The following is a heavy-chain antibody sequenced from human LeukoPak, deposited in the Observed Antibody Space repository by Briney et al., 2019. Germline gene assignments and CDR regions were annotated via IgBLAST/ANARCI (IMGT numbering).Heavy chain of an antibody. CDR3: ARVDRYHFYLDV. Sequence: SVKVSCKASGGTFRTYSVTWVRQAPGQGREWMGGIIPIFGTPNYAQKFQGRVKVTTDDATGTAYMELSSLMSEDTAIHYCARVDRYHFYLDVWGKGTPVTVSS. CDR2: IIPIFGTP. V-gene: IGHV1-69*05. CDR1: GGTFRTYS. J-gene: IGHJ6*03.